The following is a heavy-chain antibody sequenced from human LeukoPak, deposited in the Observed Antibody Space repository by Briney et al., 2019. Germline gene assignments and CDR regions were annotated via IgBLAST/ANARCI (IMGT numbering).Heavy chain of an antibody. J-gene: IGHJ6*03. CDR1: GFTFSSYG. CDR3: AKDRRRSGGDYHYYYMDV. Sequence: PGGSLRLSCVASGFTFSSYGMHWVRQAPGKGLEWVAVIWYDGSNKSYGDSVKGRFTISRDNSKNTVYLQMNSLRAGDTAVYYCAKDRRRSGGDYHYYYMDVWGKGTTVTVSS. V-gene: IGHV3-33*06. CDR2: IWYDGSNK. D-gene: IGHD2-21*01.